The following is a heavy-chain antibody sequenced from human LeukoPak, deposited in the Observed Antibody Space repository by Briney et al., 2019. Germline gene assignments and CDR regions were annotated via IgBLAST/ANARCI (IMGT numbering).Heavy chain of an antibody. CDR1: GFTFSSYC. CDR3: ARDGDYLMRGYFDY. Sequence: WGSLRLSWAASGFTFSSYCYHWGRQGPGQGLGLEAVISYDGSNKYYADSVKGRFTISRDNSKNTLYLQMNSLRAEDTAVYYCARDGDYLMRGYFDYWGQGTLVTVSS. CDR2: ISYDGSNK. V-gene: IGHV3-30*04. J-gene: IGHJ4*02. D-gene: IGHD4-11*01.